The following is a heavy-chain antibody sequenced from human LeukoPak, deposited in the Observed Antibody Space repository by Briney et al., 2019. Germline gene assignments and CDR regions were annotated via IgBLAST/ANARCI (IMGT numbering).Heavy chain of an antibody. Sequence: GGSLRLSCAASGFTFSSYAMHWVRQAPGKGLEYVSAISSNGGSTYYANSVKGRFTISRDNSKNTLYLQMGSLRAEDMAVYYCARETISYNWNYRWFDPWGQGTLVTVSS. J-gene: IGHJ5*02. V-gene: IGHV3-64*01. CDR1: GFTFSSYA. D-gene: IGHD1-7*01. CDR2: ISSNGGST. CDR3: ARETISYNWNYRWFDP.